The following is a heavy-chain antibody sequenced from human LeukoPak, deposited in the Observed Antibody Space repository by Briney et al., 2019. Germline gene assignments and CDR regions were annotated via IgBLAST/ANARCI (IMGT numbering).Heavy chain of an antibody. CDR2: IRSSGSTI. V-gene: IGHV3-11*01. CDR1: GFTFSAYD. Sequence: GRSLRLSCAAVGFTFSAYDMSCSRQAPRNGLGWGSSIRSSGSTIYYADSVKGRFTISRDNAKNSLYLQMNSLRAEDTAVYYCARDLGLAMVRGYFDYWGQGTLVTVSS. CDR3: ARDLGLAMVRGYFDY. D-gene: IGHD5-18*01. J-gene: IGHJ4*02.